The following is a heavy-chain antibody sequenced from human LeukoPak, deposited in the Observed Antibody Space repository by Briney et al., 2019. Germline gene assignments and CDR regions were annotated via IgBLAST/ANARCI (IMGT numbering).Heavy chain of an antibody. CDR2: INPKSGGT. J-gene: IGHJ6*02. V-gene: IGHV1-2*02. CDR3: ARAGYSYGPLDV. D-gene: IGHD5-18*01. CDR1: GYTFTGYY. Sequence: ASVNASCKASGYTFTGYYMHWVRQAPGQGLEWMGWINPKSGGTNYAQKFQGRVTMTRDTSISTACMKLSRLRSDDTAVYYCARAGYSYGPLDVWGQGTTVTVSS.